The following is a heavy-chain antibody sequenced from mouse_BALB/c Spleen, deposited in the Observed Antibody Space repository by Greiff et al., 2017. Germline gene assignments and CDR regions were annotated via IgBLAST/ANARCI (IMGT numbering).Heavy chain of an antibody. CDR3: ARDHDYPWFAY. V-gene: IGHV2-9*02. CDR1: GFSLTSYG. J-gene: IGHJ3*01. D-gene: IGHD2-4*01. CDR2: IWAGGST. Sequence: VQLVESGPGLVAPSQSLSITCTVSGFSLTSYGVHWVRQPPGKGLEWLGVIWAGGSTNYNSALMSRLSISKDNSKSQVFLKMNSLQTDDTAMYYCARDHDYPWFAYWGQGTLVTVSA.